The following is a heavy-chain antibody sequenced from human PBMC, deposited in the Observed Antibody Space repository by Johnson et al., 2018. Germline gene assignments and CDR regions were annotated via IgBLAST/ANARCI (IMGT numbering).Heavy chain of an antibody. Sequence: VQLVESGGGLVQPGGSLRLSCAASGFTFSSYWMSWVRQAPGKGLEWVANIKQDGSEKYYVDSVKGRFTISRDNAKNSLYLQMNSLRAEDTAVDYCARGRGYYYSSGYYSVAYYYYYMDVWGKGTTVTVSS. CDR3: ARGRGYYYSSGYYSVAYYYYYMDV. CDR2: IKQDGSEK. CDR1: GFTFSSYW. D-gene: IGHD3-22*01. V-gene: IGHV3-7*01. J-gene: IGHJ6*03.